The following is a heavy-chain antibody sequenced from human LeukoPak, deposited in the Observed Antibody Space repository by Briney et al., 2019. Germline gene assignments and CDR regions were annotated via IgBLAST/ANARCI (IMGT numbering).Heavy chain of an antibody. CDR2: IFGSGGSP. Sequence: GGSLRLSCEASGFTFGSHAMYWVRQAPGKGLEWVAGIFGSGGSPHYADSVKGRFTISRDNSRNTVYLQINSLRAEDTAVYYCGKTTVGYSSSQKPAWPVDYWGQGTLVTVSS. D-gene: IGHD5-18*01. V-gene: IGHV3-23*01. CDR3: GKTTVGYSSSQKPAWPVDY. J-gene: IGHJ4*02. CDR1: GFTFGSHA.